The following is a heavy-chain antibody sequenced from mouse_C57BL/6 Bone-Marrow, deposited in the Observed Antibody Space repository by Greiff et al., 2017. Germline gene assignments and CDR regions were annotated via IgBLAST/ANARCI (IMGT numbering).Heavy chain of an antibody. V-gene: IGHV3-6*01. CDR3: ARNYYGSRVYAMDY. Sequence: EVQLQESGPGLVKPSQSLSLTCSVTGYSITSGYYWNWIRQFPGNKLEWMGYISYDGSNNYNPSLKNRISITRDTSKNQFFLKLNSVTTEDTATYYCARNYYGSRVYAMDYWGQGTSVTVSS. J-gene: IGHJ4*01. CDR1: GYSITSGYY. CDR2: ISYDGSN. D-gene: IGHD1-1*01.